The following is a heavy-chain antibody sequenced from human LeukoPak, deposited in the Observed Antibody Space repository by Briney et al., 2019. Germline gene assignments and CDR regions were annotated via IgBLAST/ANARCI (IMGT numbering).Heavy chain of an antibody. J-gene: IGHJ4*02. CDR2: INPNSGET. V-gene: IGHV1-2*02. CDR3: GTLLSNAAFDY. CDR1: GYTFTGYY. D-gene: IGHD6-25*01. Sequence: ASVKVSCKASGYTFTGYYMHWVRQAPGQGVEWMGWINPNSGETKYAQKFQGRVTMTRDTSISTAYMELSRLRSDETAVYYCGTLLSNAAFDYWGQGTLVTVSS.